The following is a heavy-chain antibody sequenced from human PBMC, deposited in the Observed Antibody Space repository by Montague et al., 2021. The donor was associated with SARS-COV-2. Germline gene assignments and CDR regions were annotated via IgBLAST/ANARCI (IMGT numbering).Heavy chain of an antibody. CDR1: GGSIRSGSYY. V-gene: IGHV4-61*02. J-gene: IGHJ6*02. D-gene: IGHD4-17*01. Sequence: TLSLTCTVSGGSIRSGSYYWSWIRQPAGKGLEWIGRIYSSGSTXYNPSLKSRVTMSVGTSKNQFSLKVSSVTAADTAVYYCARDYGDYSYYYGLDVWGQGTTVTVSS. CDR3: ARDYGDYSYYYGLDV. CDR2: IYSSGST.